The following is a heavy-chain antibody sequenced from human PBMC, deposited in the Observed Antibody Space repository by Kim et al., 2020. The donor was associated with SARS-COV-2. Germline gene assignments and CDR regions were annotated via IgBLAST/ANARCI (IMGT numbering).Heavy chain of an antibody. Sequence: DGNNKNYADSVKGRFTISRDNSKNTLYLQMNSLRAEDTAVYYCARALSDYWGQGTLVTVSS. D-gene: IGHD3-10*01. CDR2: DGNNK. J-gene: IGHJ4*02. V-gene: IGHV3-30-3*01. CDR3: ARALSDY.